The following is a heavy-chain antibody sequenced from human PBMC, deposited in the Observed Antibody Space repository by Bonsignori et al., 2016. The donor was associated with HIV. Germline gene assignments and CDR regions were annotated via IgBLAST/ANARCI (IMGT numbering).Heavy chain of an antibody. CDR3: ARPRNYAYNVNYFYIDV. CDR1: GDSVTNSDHS. J-gene: IGHJ6*03. CDR2: FIILTVP. D-gene: IGHD3-16*01. V-gene: IGHV4-39*01. Sequence: QLQLQESGPGRVKPSETLSLTCTVSGDSVTNSDHSWGWIRQSPGRGWSGLGIFIILTVPTSTRPSAVESPFPWTRSMNQFSLRLSSVTAADTAIYYCARPRNYAYNVNYFYIDVWGQGTTVTVSS.